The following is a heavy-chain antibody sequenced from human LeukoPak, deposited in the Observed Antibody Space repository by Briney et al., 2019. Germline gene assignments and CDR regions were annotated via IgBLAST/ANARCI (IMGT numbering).Heavy chain of an antibody. CDR3: ARRGQASGDSSGYWASASYGMDV. J-gene: IGHJ6*02. CDR1: GYSFTSYW. V-gene: IGHV5-51*01. CDR2: IYPGDSDT. D-gene: IGHD3-22*01. Sequence: GESLKISCKGSGYSFTSYWVGWVRQMPGKGLEWMGIIYPGDSDTRYNPSFQGQVTISADKSISTAYLQWSSLKASDTAMYYCARRGQASGDSSGYWASASYGMDVWGQGTTVTVSS.